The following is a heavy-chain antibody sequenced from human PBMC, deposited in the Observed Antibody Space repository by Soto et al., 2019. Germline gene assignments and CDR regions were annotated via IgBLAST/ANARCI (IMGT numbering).Heavy chain of an antibody. J-gene: IGHJ5*02. CDR3: ARGNKQMNIVLVPAAMGFDP. CDR2: MNPNSGNT. D-gene: IGHD2-2*01. Sequence: QVQLVQSGAEVKKPGASVKVSCKASGYTFTSYDINWVRQATGQGLEWMGWMNPNSGNTGYAQKFQGRVTMTRNTSISTAYMELSSLRSEDTAVYYCARGNKQMNIVLVPAAMGFDPWGQGTLVTVSS. V-gene: IGHV1-8*01. CDR1: GYTFTSYD.